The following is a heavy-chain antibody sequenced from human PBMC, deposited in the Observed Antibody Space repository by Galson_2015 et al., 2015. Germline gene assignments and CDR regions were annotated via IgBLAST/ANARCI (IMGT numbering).Heavy chain of an antibody. CDR2: VYYSEST. D-gene: IGHD6-13*01. Sequence: ETLSLTGAVSGGSISSYYWSWIRHPPGKGLERIGYVYYSESTNYNPSLKSRVTISFYTSKHQFSLKLGSVTDADTDVYYCAGSGDSSSWPNKFDYWGQGTLVTVSS. CDR1: GGSISSYY. V-gene: IGHV4-59*01. J-gene: IGHJ4*02. CDR3: AGSGDSSSWPNKFDY.